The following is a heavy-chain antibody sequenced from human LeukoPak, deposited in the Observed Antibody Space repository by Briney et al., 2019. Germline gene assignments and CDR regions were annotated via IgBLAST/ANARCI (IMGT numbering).Heavy chain of an antibody. J-gene: IGHJ4*02. CDR1: GFTFAYYA. Sequence: PGGSLRLSCAASGFTFAYYAMSWVRQAPGRGLEWVSVISDSGGDTSYADSGKGRFTISRDNSKNTVYLQMNSLRAEDTALYYCAKDGMLSYYYGSGSYRSYYFDYWGQGTLVTVSS. CDR3: AKDGMLSYYYGSGSYRSYYFDY. V-gene: IGHV3-23*01. D-gene: IGHD3-10*01. CDR2: ISDSGGDT.